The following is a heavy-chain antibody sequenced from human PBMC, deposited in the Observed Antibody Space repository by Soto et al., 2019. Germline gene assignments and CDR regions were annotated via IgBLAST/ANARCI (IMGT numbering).Heavy chain of an antibody. V-gene: IGHV3-64*01. J-gene: IGHJ6*03. Sequence: GGSLRLSCAASGFTFSSYAMHWVRQAPGKGLEYVSAISSNGGSTYYANSVKGRFTISRDNSKNTLYLQMGSLRAEDMAVYYCERGGTGTSGYYYYYYMDVWGKGTTVTVSS. D-gene: IGHD1-26*01. CDR1: GFTFSSYA. CDR3: ERGGTGTSGYYYYYYMDV. CDR2: ISSNGGST.